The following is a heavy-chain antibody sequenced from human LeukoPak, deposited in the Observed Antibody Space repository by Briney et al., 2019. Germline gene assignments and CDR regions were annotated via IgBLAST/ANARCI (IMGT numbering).Heavy chain of an antibody. D-gene: IGHD4-17*01. CDR2: IYYTGRT. V-gene: IGHV4-30-4*01. CDR1: GGSLSSGDYY. CDR3: ARFGDYIIDS. Sequence: PSQTLSLTCTVSGGSLSSGDYYWTWIRQPPGEGLEWIGYIYYTGRTYYNPSLKSRVTISLDTSENQFSLELTSVTAADTAVYFCARFGDYIIDSWGQGTLVTVSS. J-gene: IGHJ4*02.